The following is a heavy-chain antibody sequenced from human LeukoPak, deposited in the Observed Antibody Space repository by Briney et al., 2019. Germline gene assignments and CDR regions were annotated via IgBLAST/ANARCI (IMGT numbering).Heavy chain of an antibody. D-gene: IGHD5-24*01. V-gene: IGHV4-34*01. J-gene: IGHJ6*03. Sequence: SETLSLTCAVYGGSFSGYYWSWIRQPPGKGLEWIGEINHSGSTNYNPSLKSRVTISVDTSKNQFSLKLSSVTAADTAVYYCARNLGRDGYNYGYYYMDVWGKGTTVTISS. CDR1: GGSFSGYY. CDR3: ARNLGRDGYNYGYYYMDV. CDR2: INHSGST.